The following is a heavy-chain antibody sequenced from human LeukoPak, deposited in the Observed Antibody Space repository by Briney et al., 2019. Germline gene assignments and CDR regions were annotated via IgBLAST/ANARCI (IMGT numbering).Heavy chain of an antibody. V-gene: IGHV3-30*18. Sequence: GGSLRLSCAASGFTFSSYGMHWVRQAPGEGLEWVAVISYDGSNKYYADSVKGRFTISRDNSKNTLYLQMNSLRAEDTAVYYCAKDLGYKWELLRGSDYWGQGTLVTVSS. D-gene: IGHD1-26*01. J-gene: IGHJ4*02. CDR1: GFTFSSYG. CDR3: AKDLGYKWELLRGSDY. CDR2: ISYDGSNK.